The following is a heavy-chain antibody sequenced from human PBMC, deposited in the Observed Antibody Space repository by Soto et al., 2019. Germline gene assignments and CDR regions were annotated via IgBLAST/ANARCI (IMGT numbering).Heavy chain of an antibody. J-gene: IGHJ4*02. Sequence: GGSLRLSCGTSGFTFANFGMGWVRQAPGKALYWVSWIRRRGNRTNYSNPEKVRFTSPRDNTKNTLNLQMYIQRGYDTAVYYCAKVSKSGVVVDYFDSWGQGALVTVSS. CDR3: AKVSKSGVVVDYFDS. CDR2: IRRRGNRT. V-gene: IGHV3-23*01. D-gene: IGHD3-3*01. CDR1: GFTFANFG.